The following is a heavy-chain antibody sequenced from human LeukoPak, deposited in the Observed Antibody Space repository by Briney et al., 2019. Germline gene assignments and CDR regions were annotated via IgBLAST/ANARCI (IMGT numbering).Heavy chain of an antibody. CDR2: FSASGNS. CDR3: ARDRVGQQLVGRKYYYYYMDV. Sequence: SETLSLTCTVSGDSISSDDYYWSWIRQPAGKGLEWIGRFSASGNSNYNPSLRSRVSMSVDTSKNQFSLRLSSVTAADTAVYYCARDRVGQQLVGRKYYYYYMDVWGKGTTVTISS. CDR1: GDSISSDDYY. V-gene: IGHV4-61*02. J-gene: IGHJ6*03. D-gene: IGHD6-13*01.